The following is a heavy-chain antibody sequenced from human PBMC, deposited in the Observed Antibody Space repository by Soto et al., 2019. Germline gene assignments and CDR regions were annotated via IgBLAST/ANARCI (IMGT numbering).Heavy chain of an antibody. CDR1: GGSISSYY. D-gene: IGHD2-2*01. CDR2: IYYSGST. CDR3: ARFKRTHCSSTSCHPRRHPETNYYYYYMDV. V-gene: IGHV4-59*08. J-gene: IGHJ6*03. Sequence: PSETLSLTCTVSGGSISSYYWSWIRQPPGKGLEWIGYIYYSGSTNYNPSLKSRVTISVDTSRNQFSLKLSSVTAADTAVYYCARFKRTHCSSTSCHPRRHPETNYYYYYMDVWGKGTTVTVSS.